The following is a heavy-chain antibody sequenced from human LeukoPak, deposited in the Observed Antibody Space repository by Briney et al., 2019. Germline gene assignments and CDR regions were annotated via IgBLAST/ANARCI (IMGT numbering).Heavy chain of an antibody. V-gene: IGHV6-1*01. J-gene: IGHJ4*02. CDR3: ARVKYSSSWGYYYFDY. CDR1: GDIVSSNSAA. D-gene: IGHD6-13*01. Sequence: SQTLSLTCAISGDIVSSNSAAWNWIRQSPSRGLEWLGRTYYRSKWYNDYAVSVKSRITINPDTSKNQFSLQLNSVTPEDTAVYYCARVKYSSSWGYYYFDYWGQGTLVTVSS. CDR2: TYYRSKWYN.